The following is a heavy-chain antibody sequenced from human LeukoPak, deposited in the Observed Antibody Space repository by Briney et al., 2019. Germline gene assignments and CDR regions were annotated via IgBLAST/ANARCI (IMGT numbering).Heavy chain of an antibody. Sequence: PGGSLRLSCTASGFTFGDYAMSWVRQAPGKGLEWVANIKYDGSEKYHVDSVKGRFTISRDNAKNSLYLQMNSLRAEDTAVYYCARALDSLYSSGWPSAGYWGQGTLVTVSS. D-gene: IGHD6-19*01. V-gene: IGHV3-7*01. CDR1: GFTFGDYA. CDR2: IKYDGSEK. J-gene: IGHJ4*02. CDR3: ARALDSLYSSGWPSAGY.